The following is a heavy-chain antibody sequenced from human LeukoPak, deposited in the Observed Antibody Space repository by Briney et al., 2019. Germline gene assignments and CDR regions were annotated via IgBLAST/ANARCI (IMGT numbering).Heavy chain of an antibody. V-gene: IGHV4-59*01. Sequence: PSETLSLTCTVSGGSISSYYWSWIRQPPGKGLEWIGYIYYSGSTNYNPSLKSRVTISVDTSKNQFSLKLSSVTAADTAVYYCARDKRGLVDYWGQGTLVTVSS. CDR3: ARDKRGLVDY. D-gene: IGHD2-21*01. J-gene: IGHJ4*02. CDR2: IYYSGST. CDR1: GGSISSYY.